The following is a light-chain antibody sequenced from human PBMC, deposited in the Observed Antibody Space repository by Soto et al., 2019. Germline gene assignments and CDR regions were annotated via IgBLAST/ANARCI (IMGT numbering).Light chain of an antibody. J-gene: IGLJ1*01. Sequence: QSVLTQSPSASASLGASVKLTCTLSSGHSSYAIAWHQEQPEKGPRYLMKLNSDGSHSKGDGIPDRFSCSSSGAERYLTISSLQSEDAADYYCQTWGTGSHYVFGTGTKVTVL. V-gene: IGLV4-69*01. CDR3: QTWGTGSHYV. CDR1: SGHSSYA. CDR2: LNSDGSH.